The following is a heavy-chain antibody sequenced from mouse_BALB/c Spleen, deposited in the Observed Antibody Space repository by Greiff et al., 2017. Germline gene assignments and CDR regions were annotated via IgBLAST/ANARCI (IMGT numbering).Heavy chain of an antibody. J-gene: IGHJ3*01. D-gene: IGHD2-4*01. Sequence: VQLQQSGAELVKPGASVKLSCTASGFNIKDTYMHWVKQRPEQGLEWIGRIDPANGNTKYDPKFQGKATITADTSSNTAYLQLSSLTSEDTAVYYCAPPIYYDYDGFAYWGQGTLVTVSA. V-gene: IGHV14-3*02. CDR3: APPIYYDYDGFAY. CDR2: IDPANGNT. CDR1: GFNIKDTY.